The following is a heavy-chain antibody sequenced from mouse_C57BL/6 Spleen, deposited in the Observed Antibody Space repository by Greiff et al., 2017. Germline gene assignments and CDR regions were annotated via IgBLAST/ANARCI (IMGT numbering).Heavy chain of an antibody. Sequence: QVQLQQPGAELVRPGSSVKLSCKASGYTFPSYWMDWVKQRPGQGLEWIGNIYPSDSETHYNQKFKDKATLTGDKSSSTAYMQLSSMTSEDSAVYYCARRDGPSYYFDDWGQGTTLTVSS. CDR1: GYTFPSYW. CDR2: IYPSDSET. J-gene: IGHJ2*01. D-gene: IGHD2-3*01. V-gene: IGHV1-61*01. CDR3: ARRDGPSYYFDD.